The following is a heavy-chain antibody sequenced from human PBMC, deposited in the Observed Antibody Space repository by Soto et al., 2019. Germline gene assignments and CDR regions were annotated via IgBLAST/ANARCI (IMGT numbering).Heavy chain of an antibody. J-gene: IGHJ4*02. V-gene: IGHV3-23*01. Sequence: LRLSCAASGFTISRNAMYWVRQAPGKGLDWVSGISDRGDTTHYADSVKGRFTISRDTSKNTLYLQLNSLRADDTAVYYCAKDKPGTTAFDYWGQGTLVTVPQ. CDR3: AKDKPGTTAFDY. D-gene: IGHD1-1*01. CDR2: ISDRGDTT. CDR1: GFTISRNA.